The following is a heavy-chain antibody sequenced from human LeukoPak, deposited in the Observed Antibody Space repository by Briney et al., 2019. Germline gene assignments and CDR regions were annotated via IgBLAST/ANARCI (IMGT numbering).Heavy chain of an antibody. V-gene: IGHV3-48*01. J-gene: IGHJ4*02. CDR2: ISSSGSTI. D-gene: IGHD2-15*01. Sequence: PGGSLRLSCAASGFTFSTYSMNWVRQAPGKGLEWIAYISSSGSTIYYADSVKGRFTISRDNAKNSLYLQMNSLRAEDTAVYYCARGGKSDCSGGNCYDYWGQGTLVTVSS. CDR1: GFTFSTYS. CDR3: ARGGKSDCSGGNCYDY.